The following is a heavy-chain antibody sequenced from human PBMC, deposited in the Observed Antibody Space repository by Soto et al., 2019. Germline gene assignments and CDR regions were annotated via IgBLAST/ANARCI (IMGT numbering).Heavy chain of an antibody. Sequence: PGESLKISCKGSGYSFTTYWIAWVRQMPGKGLEWMGIIYPGDSRTTYSPSFQGQVIISADKSISTVYLQWSSLKASDTAMYYCATVPHYYDSSGYYLGYWGQGTLVTVSS. V-gene: IGHV5-51*01. CDR2: IYPGDSRT. D-gene: IGHD3-22*01. J-gene: IGHJ4*02. CDR1: GYSFTTYW. CDR3: ATVPHYYDSSGYYLGY.